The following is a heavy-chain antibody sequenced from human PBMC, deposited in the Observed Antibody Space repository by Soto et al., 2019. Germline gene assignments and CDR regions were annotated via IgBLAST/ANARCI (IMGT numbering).Heavy chain of an antibody. CDR2: IYYSGST. CDR3: ARLGGSWEFDY. J-gene: IGHJ4*02. D-gene: IGHD6-13*01. V-gene: IGHV4-59*08. CDR1: GGSISSYY. Sequence: PSETLSLTCTVSGGSISSYYWSWIRQPPGKGLEWIGYIYYSGSTNYNPSLKSRVTISVDTSKNQFSLKLSSVTAADTAVYYCARLGGSWEFDYWGQGTLVTVSS.